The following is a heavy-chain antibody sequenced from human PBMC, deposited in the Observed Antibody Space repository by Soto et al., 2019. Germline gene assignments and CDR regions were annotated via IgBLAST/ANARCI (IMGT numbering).Heavy chain of an antibody. J-gene: IGHJ6*03. D-gene: IGHD6-13*01. CDR1: GFTFSSYA. Sequence: PGGSLRLSCAASGFTFSSYAMSWVRQAPGKGLDWVSAISGSGGSTYYADSVKGRFTISRDNSKNTLYLQMNSLRAEDTAVYYCAKGLGPIATAYYYYMDVWGKGTTVTVSS. V-gene: IGHV3-23*01. CDR3: AKGLGPIATAYYYYMDV. CDR2: ISGSGGST.